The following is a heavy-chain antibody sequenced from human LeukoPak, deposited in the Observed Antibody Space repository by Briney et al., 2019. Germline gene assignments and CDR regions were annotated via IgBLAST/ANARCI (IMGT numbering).Heavy chain of an antibody. CDR2: INPTSGGT. Sequence: ASVRGSCKAFRYTFIRDYMHSVRQAPGHERECIGWINPTSGGTNYAQKFKGRVTMTRDTSISTAYRELSRLRSDDTAVYYCARDMSGGSSANDYWGQGTLVTVSS. CDR1: RYTFIRDY. D-gene: IGHD6-25*01. J-gene: IGHJ4*02. V-gene: IGHV1-2*02. CDR3: ARDMSGGSSANDY.